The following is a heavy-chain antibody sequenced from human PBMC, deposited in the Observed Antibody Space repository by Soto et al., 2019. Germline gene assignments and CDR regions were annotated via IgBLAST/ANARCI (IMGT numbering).Heavy chain of an antibody. CDR1: GFTFSDNY. CDR3: ARDGTEYYGEYYDY. CDR2: IGTRGNTK. Sequence: QVQLVESGGGLVRPGGSLRLSCATSGFTFSDNYMSWFRQAPGKGLEWVSYIGTRGNTKYYADSVRGRFTISRDNAKNSLYLQMNSLRADDTAVYYCARDGTEYYGEYYDYWGQGIPVTVSS. V-gene: IGHV3-11*01. J-gene: IGHJ4*02. D-gene: IGHD4-17*01.